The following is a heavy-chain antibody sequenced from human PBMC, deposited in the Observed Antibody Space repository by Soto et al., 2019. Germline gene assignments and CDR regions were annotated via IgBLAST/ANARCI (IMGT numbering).Heavy chain of an antibody. CDR3: ARATTVLILVY. Sequence: ASVKVSCKASGYTFTSYYMHWVRQAPGQGLEWMGIINPSGGSTSYAQKFQGRVTMTRDTSTSTVYMALSSLRSEDTAVYYCARATTVLILVYWGQGTLVTVSS. V-gene: IGHV1-46*01. CDR2: INPSGGST. D-gene: IGHD3-9*01. CDR1: GYTFTSYY. J-gene: IGHJ4*02.